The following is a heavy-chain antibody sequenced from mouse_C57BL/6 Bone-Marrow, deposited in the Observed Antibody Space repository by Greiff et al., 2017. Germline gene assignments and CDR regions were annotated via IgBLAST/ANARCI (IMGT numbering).Heavy chain of an antibody. D-gene: IGHD2-4*01. J-gene: IGHJ4*01. CDR2: MHPNGGSP. V-gene: IGHV1-64*01. Sequence: QVQLQQPGAELVKPGASVKLSCKASGYTFTNYWMHWVKQRPGQGLEWIGMMHPNGGSPDYNEKFKSKATLSVDKSSRTAYMELSSLTSEDSAVDYCARSYDYDDYTMDYWGQGTSVTVSS. CDR3: ARSYDYDDYTMDY. CDR1: GYTFTNYW.